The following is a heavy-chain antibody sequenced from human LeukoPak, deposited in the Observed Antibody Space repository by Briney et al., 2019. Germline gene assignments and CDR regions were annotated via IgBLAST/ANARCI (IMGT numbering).Heavy chain of an antibody. CDR1: GYSISNGYY. CDR3: ARDGREGSGSYAYY. CDR2: IYYSGST. J-gene: IGHJ4*02. D-gene: IGHD1-26*01. V-gene: IGHV4-61*01. Sequence: SETQSLTCTVSGYSISNGYYWSWIRQPPGKGLEWIGYIYYSGSTNYNPSLKSRVTISVDTSKNQFSLKLSSVTAADTAVYYCARDGREGSGSYAYYWGQGTLVTVSS.